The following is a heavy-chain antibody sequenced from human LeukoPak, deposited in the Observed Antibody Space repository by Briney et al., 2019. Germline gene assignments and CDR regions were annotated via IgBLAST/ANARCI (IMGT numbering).Heavy chain of an antibody. D-gene: IGHD4-17*01. V-gene: IGHV4-61*02. J-gene: IGHJ4*02. Sequence: PSQTLSLTCTVSGGSISSGSYYWSWIRQPAGKGLEWIGRIYTSGSTNYNPSLKSRVTISVDTSKNQFSLKLSSVTAADTAVYYCARRDYGDYVLDYWGQGTLVTVSS. CDR2: IYTSGST. CDR3: ARRDYGDYVLDY. CDR1: GGSISSGSYY.